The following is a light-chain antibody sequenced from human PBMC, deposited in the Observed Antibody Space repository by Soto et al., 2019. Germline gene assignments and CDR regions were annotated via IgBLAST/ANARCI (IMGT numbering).Light chain of an antibody. CDR1: QCVGRN. CDR2: GAS. V-gene: IGKV3-15*01. CDR3: QQYNSLPPKIT. Sequence: IMLTQSPGTLSLSTKDRATLSCRASQCVGRNLAWYQQKPAQAPMLLSYGASTRATGIPARFSGSGARTKVTLTICSLHSEEYSDYYCQQYNSLPPKITFCQGTRLEI. J-gene: IGKJ5*01.